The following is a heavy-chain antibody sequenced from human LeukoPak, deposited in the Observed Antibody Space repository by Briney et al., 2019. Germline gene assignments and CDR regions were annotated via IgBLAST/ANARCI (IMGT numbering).Heavy chain of an antibody. V-gene: IGHV3-48*04. CDR3: ARGTFAKFGPFDY. CDR1: GFTFSSYS. CDR2: ISSSSSTI. Sequence: GGSLRLSCAASGFTFSSYSMNWVRQAPGKGLEWVSYISSSSSTIYYADSVKGRFTISRDNAKNSLYLQMNSLRAEDTAVYYCARGTFAKFGPFDYWGQGTLVTVSS. J-gene: IGHJ4*02. D-gene: IGHD3-10*01.